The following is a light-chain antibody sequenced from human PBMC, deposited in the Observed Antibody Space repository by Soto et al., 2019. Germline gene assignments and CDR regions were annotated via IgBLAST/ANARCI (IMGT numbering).Light chain of an antibody. CDR2: AAS. V-gene: IGKV1-39*01. CDR3: QQGYTTLWT. CDR1: QPIGTS. J-gene: IGKJ1*01. Sequence: DIQMTQSPSTLSASVGDSVTVTCRASQPIGTSLHWYQQKPGKAPKVLISAASRLQSGVSSRFSGSGSGTHFALTISNLQPEDCATSYCQQGYTTLWTFGQGTKVELK.